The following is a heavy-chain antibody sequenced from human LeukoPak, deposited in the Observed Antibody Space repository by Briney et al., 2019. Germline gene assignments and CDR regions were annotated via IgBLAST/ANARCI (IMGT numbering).Heavy chain of an antibody. CDR1: GFTFSSYW. Sequence: KPGGSLRLSCAASGFTFSSYWMHWVRQAPGKGLVWVSRINGDGNTINYADSVRGRFTISRDNAKNTLYLQMNSLRAEDTAVYYCARGKSGSYGLEDYWGQGTLVTVSS. J-gene: IGHJ4*02. D-gene: IGHD1-26*01. V-gene: IGHV3-74*01. CDR3: ARGKSGSYGLEDY. CDR2: INGDGNTI.